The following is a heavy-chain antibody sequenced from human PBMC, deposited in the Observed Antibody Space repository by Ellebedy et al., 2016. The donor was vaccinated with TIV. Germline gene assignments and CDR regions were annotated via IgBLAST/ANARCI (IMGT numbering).Heavy chain of an antibody. Sequence: AASVKVSCKASGDTFNSYAISWVRQAPGQGLEWMGGIIPIFGTANYAQKFQGRVTITADQSTSTAYMELNSLRSEDTAVYYCASGRTTISTWHYYGLDVWGQGTTVTVSS. V-gene: IGHV1-69*13. CDR2: IIPIFGTA. D-gene: IGHD4-11*01. CDR3: ASGRTTISTWHYYGLDV. CDR1: GDTFNSYA. J-gene: IGHJ6*02.